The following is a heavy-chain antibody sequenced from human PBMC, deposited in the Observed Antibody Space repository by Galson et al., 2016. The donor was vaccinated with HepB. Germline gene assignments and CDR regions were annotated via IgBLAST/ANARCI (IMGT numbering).Heavy chain of an antibody. Sequence: QSGAEVKKPGASVQVSCKTSDYTLTTYGISWVRQAPGQGLEWMGWISIYTGDTLYAQSFQGRVTLTTDSSTNTAYMELRNLKSDDTAVYYCAKDTPLSGFACDGDCYINSWGQGTLVTVSS. V-gene: IGHV1-18*04. J-gene: IGHJ4*02. CDR2: ISIYTGDT. CDR3: AKDTPLSGFACDGDCYINS. CDR1: DYTLTTYG. D-gene: IGHD2-21*02.